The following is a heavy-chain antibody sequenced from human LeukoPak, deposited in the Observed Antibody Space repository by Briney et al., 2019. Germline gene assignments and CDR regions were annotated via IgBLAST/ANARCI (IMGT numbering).Heavy chain of an antibody. Sequence: PGGSLRLSCAASGFTFDDYAMHWVRQAPGKGLEWVSGISWNRGRIGYADSVKGRFTISRDNAKNSLYLQMNSLRAEDTALYYCAKDMEPLGYCSGGSCYSVAFDIWGQGTMVTVSS. CDR2: ISWNRGRI. CDR3: AKDMEPLGYCSGGSCYSVAFDI. CDR1: GFTFDDYA. D-gene: IGHD2-15*01. V-gene: IGHV3-9*01. J-gene: IGHJ3*02.